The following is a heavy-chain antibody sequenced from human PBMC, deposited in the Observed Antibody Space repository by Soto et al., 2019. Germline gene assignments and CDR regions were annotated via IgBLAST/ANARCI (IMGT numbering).Heavy chain of an antibody. CDR3: VRTVGSSWFFDL. Sequence: QLQLRQSGPGLVKPPEALSLTCSVSGASITSGDYYWGWIRQPPGKGVELIGSIFYDGSPYYHPSLRSRLTLSVDTSKNQFSLKLNSATAADTAVYYCVRTVGSSWFFDLWGRGTLITVSS. V-gene: IGHV4-39*01. CDR2: IFYDGSP. J-gene: IGHJ2*01. D-gene: IGHD3-10*01. CDR1: GASITSGDYY.